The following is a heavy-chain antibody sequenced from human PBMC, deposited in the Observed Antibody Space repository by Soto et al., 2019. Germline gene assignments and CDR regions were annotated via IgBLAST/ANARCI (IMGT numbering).Heavy chain of an antibody. CDR2: ISYDGSNK. Sequence: GGSLRLSCAASGFTFSSYAMHWVRQAPGKGLEWVAVISYDGSNKYYADSVKGRFTISRDNSKNTLYLQMNSLRAEDTAVYYCATGIAVAGPGGMDVWGQGTTVTVSS. CDR3: ATGIAVAGPGGMDV. V-gene: IGHV3-30-3*01. J-gene: IGHJ6*02. D-gene: IGHD6-19*01. CDR1: GFTFSSYA.